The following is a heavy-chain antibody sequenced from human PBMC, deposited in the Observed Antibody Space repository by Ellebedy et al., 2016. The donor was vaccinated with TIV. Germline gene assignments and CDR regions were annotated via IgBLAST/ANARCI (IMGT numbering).Heavy chain of an antibody. CDR1: GGSISSYY. CDR2: IYTSGST. D-gene: IGHD2-2*02. V-gene: IGHV4-4*07. Sequence: MPSETLSLTCTVSGGSISSYYWSWIRQPAGKGLEWIGRIYTSGSTNYNPSLKSRVTMSVDTSKNQFSLKLSSVTAADTAVYYCARDRYPSRFSWFDPWGQGTLVTVSS. CDR3: ARDRYPSRFSWFDP. J-gene: IGHJ5*02.